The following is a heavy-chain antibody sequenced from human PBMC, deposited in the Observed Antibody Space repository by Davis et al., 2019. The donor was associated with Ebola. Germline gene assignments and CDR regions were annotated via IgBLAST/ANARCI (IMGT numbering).Heavy chain of an antibody. Sequence: MPSETLSLTCAVYGGSFSGYYWSWIRQPPGKGLEWIGEINHSGSTNYNPSLKSRVTISVDTSKNQFSLKLSSVTAADTAVYYCARWGHYYYDSSGYRKRNWFDPWGQGTLVTVSS. J-gene: IGHJ5*02. CDR2: INHSGST. CDR1: GGSFSGYY. V-gene: IGHV4-34*01. D-gene: IGHD3-22*01. CDR3: ARWGHYYYDSSGYRKRNWFDP.